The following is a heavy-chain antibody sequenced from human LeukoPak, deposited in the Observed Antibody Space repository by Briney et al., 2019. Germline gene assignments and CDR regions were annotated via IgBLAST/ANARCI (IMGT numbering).Heavy chain of an antibody. Sequence: GGSLRLSCAASGFTFNTYAMTWVRQAPGKGLEWVSCIGGKTGTTYYADSVKGRFIISRDSSKTTLYLQMNSLRAEDTAVYYCAKINSRDGYDYDSFDYWGQGTLVTVSS. D-gene: IGHD5-24*01. V-gene: IGHV3-23*01. CDR2: IGGKTGTT. CDR1: GFTFNTYA. CDR3: AKINSRDGYDYDSFDY. J-gene: IGHJ4*02.